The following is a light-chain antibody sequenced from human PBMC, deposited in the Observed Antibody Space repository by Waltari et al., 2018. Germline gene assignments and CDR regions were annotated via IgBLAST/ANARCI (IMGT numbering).Light chain of an antibody. CDR3: QSADNNNNSWV. CDR2: SDT. CDR1: SSNLGAGYD. Sequence: QSVLTQPPSVSGAPGQRVTISCTGSSSNLGAGYDVHWYQHFPGAGPKLIIYSDTHRPSGVPDRFSGSSSGTIVTLTISGVQAEDEADYYCQSADNNNNSWVFGGGTKLTVL. V-gene: IGLV1-40*01. J-gene: IGLJ3*02.